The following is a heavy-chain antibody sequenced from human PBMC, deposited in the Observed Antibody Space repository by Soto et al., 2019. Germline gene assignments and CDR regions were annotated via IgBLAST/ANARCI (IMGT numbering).Heavy chain of an antibody. D-gene: IGHD2-15*01. CDR3: ARDKYCSGGSCRKNWFDP. V-gene: IGHV4-59*01. J-gene: IGHJ5*02. Sequence: SETLSLTCTLSGGSISSSSWSWIRQPPGKGLEWLAYIYDDGSANYNPSLKSRATISLDMSKNQFSLKLTSVTAAVTAVYYCARDKYCSGGSCRKNWFDPWGQGTLVTVS. CDR1: GGSISSSS. CDR2: IYDDGSA.